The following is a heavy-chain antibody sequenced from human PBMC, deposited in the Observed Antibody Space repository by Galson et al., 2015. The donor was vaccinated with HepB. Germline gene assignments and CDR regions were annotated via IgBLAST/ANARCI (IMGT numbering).Heavy chain of an antibody. V-gene: IGHV3-23*01. CDR3: AKGGSYRVD. Sequence: SLRLSCAASGFTFSNYAMSWVRQAPGKGLEWVSAVSGSGGSTYYVDSVKGRFTISRDNSKNTLYLQMNSLRVEDTAVYYCAKGGSYRVDWGQGTLVTVSS. CDR1: GFTFSNYA. CDR2: VSGSGGST. J-gene: IGHJ4*02. D-gene: IGHD1-26*01.